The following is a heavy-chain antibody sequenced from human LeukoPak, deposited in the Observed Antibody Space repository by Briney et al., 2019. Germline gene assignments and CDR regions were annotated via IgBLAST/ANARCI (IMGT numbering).Heavy chain of an antibody. D-gene: IGHD3-10*01. J-gene: IGHJ5*02. CDR1: GGSFSGYY. V-gene: IGHV4-34*01. Sequence: SETLSLTCAVYGGSFSGYYWSWIRQPPGKGLEWIGEINHSGSTNYNPSLKSRVTISVDTSKNQSSLKLSSVTAADTAVYYCARGGGYYYGSGSYYKRNWFDPWGQGTLVTVSS. CDR2: INHSGST. CDR3: ARGGGYYYGSGSYYKRNWFDP.